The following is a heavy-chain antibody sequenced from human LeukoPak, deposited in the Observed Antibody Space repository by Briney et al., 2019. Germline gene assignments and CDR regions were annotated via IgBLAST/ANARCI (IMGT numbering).Heavy chain of an antibody. Sequence: SETLSLTCALYGGSLSGYYWSWIRQPPGKGLEWIGEINHSGSTKYNPSLKSRVTISVDTSKNQFALTLSSVTAADNAGNYSARAGYSSSPQHSYYMEVWGKGSKVTVCS. D-gene: IGHD6-13*01. J-gene: IGHJ6*03. CDR1: GGSLSGYY. V-gene: IGHV4-34*01. CDR3: ARAGYSSSPQHSYYMEV. CDR2: INHSGST.